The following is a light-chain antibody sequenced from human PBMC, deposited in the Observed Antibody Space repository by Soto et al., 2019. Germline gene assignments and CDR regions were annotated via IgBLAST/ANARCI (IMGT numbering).Light chain of an antibody. Sequence: IVMKQSPVTLSVSPVERASLSGRASQSVRSNLAWYQQKPGQAPRLLIYGASTRATGIPARFSGSGSGTEFTLTISSLQSEDFAVYYCQQYNNWPLFGQGTRLEI. CDR2: GAS. J-gene: IGKJ5*01. CDR3: QQYNNWPL. V-gene: IGKV3-15*01. CDR1: QSVRSN.